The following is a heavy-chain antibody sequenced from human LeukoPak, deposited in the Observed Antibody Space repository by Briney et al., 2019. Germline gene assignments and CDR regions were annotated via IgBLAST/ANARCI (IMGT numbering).Heavy chain of an antibody. Sequence: PGGSLRLSCAASGFTFSSYSMNWVRQAPGKGLEWVSYISSSRSTIYYADSVKGRFTISRDNAKNSLYLQMNSLRDEDTAVYYCARDALKSRTYYDFWSGHDAFDIWGQGTMVTVSS. D-gene: IGHD3-3*01. J-gene: IGHJ3*02. CDR3: ARDALKSRTYYDFWSGHDAFDI. CDR2: ISSSRSTI. V-gene: IGHV3-48*02. CDR1: GFTFSSYS.